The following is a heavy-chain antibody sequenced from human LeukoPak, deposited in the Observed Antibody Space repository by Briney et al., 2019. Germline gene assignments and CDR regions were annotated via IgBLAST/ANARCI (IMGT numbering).Heavy chain of an antibody. J-gene: IGHJ4*02. CDR2: IYSRGST. CDR1: GFTVSNNY. V-gene: IGHV3-53*01. D-gene: IGHD1-26*01. CDR3: ARASGSYDY. Sequence: GGSLRLSCAASGFTVSNNYMRWVRQAPGKGLEWVSSIYSRGSTSYVDSVKGRFTISRDNSKNMLFLQMSSLTVEDTGVYFCARASGSYDYWGQGTLVTVSS.